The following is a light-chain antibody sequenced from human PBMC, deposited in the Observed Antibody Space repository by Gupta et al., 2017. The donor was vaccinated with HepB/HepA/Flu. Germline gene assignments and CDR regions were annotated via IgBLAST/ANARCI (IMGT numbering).Light chain of an antibody. CDR1: QSLLHSNGYNY. CDR3: RQTPQNHPPST. J-gene: IGKJ2*02. CDR2: LGS. V-gene: IGKV2-28*01. Sequence: EILLTQSPFSLPVSPGEPASISCRSSQSLLHSNGYNYLDWYLQKPGQSPPLLIYLGSNRASGVNDRFSGSGDGTDFTLKISRGEAEDVGVYYCRQTPQNHPPSTFGQGTKVEIK.